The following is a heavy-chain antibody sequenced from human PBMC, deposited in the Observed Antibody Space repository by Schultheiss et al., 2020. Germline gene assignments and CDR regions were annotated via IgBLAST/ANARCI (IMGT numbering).Heavy chain of an antibody. CDR3: ARAPYCSGGSCGYFDY. D-gene: IGHD2-15*01. V-gene: IGHV3-73*01. Sequence: GESLKISCAASGFTFSGSAMHWVRQASGKGLEWVGRIRSKANSYATAYAASVKGRFTISRDDSKNTAYLQMNSLRAEDTAVYYCARAPYCSGGSCGYFDYWGQGTLVTVSS. CDR1: GFTFSGSA. CDR2: IRSKANSYAT. J-gene: IGHJ4*02.